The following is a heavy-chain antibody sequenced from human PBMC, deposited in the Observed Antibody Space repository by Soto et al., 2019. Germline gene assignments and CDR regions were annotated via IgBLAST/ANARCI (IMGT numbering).Heavy chain of an antibody. J-gene: IGHJ3*02. CDR1: GGTFSSYA. Sequence: ASVKVSCKASGGTFSSYAISWVRQAPGQGLEWMGGIIPIFGTANYAQKFQGRVTITADESTSTAYMELSSLRSEDTAVYYCARGGYSYGFSDAFDIWGQGTTVTVSS. CDR3: ARGGYSYGFSDAFDI. D-gene: IGHD5-18*01. CDR2: IIPIFGTA. V-gene: IGHV1-69*13.